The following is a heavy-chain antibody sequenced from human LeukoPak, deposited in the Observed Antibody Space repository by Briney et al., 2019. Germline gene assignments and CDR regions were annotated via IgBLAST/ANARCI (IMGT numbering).Heavy chain of an antibody. CDR1: GFTVSSNY. J-gene: IGHJ6*02. D-gene: IGHD1-26*01. V-gene: IGHV3-23*01. CDR3: AKEELYGMDV. Sequence: GGSLRLSCAASGFTVSSNYMSWVRQAPGKGLEWVSAISGSGGSTYYADSVKGRFTISRDNSKNTLYLQMNSLRAEDTAVYYCAKEELYGMDVWGQGTTVTVSS. CDR2: ISGSGGST.